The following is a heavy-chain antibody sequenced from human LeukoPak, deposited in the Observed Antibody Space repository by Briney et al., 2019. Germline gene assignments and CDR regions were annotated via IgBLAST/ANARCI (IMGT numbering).Heavy chain of an antibody. CDR1: PFTFNGSW. V-gene: IGHV3-7*01. CDR3: AIWTSGNS. CDR2: MYPTGSQK. D-gene: IGHD1-1*01. J-gene: IGHJ4*02. Sequence: GGSLRLSCAHSPFTFNGSWMNWVRQAPGKGLEWVANMYPTGSQKRDVDSGRGRFPTSKPNPGESLYLDTHRLRAEDPAIYYCAIWTSGNSRGQGTLVTVSS.